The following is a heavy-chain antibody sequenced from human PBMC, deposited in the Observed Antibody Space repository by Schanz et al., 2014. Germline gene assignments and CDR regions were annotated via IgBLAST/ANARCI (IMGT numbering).Heavy chain of an antibody. D-gene: IGHD3-10*01. V-gene: IGHV3-13*01. CDR1: GVDLSGNA. CDR3: ARGGSNREFYTVMDV. CDR2: IGILGDT. J-gene: IGHJ6*02. Sequence: VQLVESGGDLVQPGGSLRLSCAGSGVDLSGNALHWVRQAPGKGLEWVSSIGILGDTYYGDSVKGRFTISRDSLHMNGVNGGDTAVYYCARGGSNREFYTVMDVWGRGTTVTVS.